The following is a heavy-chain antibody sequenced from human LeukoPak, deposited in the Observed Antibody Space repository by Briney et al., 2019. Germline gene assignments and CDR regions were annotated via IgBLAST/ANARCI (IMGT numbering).Heavy chain of an antibody. Sequence: PSETLSLTCTVSGGSISNYYWTWIRQSPGKGLEWIGYVHYSGSTNYNPSLRSRVTISVDTSKNQFSLKLSSVTAADTAVYYCARADDFWSGLFDYWGQGTLVTVSS. J-gene: IGHJ4*02. CDR2: VHYSGST. V-gene: IGHV4-59*12. CDR3: ARADDFWSGLFDY. CDR1: GGSISNYY. D-gene: IGHD3-3*01.